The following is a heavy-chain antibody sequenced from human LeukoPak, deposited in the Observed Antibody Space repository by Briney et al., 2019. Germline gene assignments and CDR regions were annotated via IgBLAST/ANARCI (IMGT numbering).Heavy chain of an antibody. CDR1: GFTFTSYW. V-gene: IGHV3-7*01. D-gene: IGHD2-21*02. CDR2: INEDGSYK. J-gene: IGHJ4*02. Sequence: GGSLRLSCAVSGFTFTSYWMSWVRQAPGKGLEWVANINEDGSYKFHADSVKGRLTISRDNSKNSLYLQMSSLRADDTAVYYCARDATRGGDNDYWGQGARVIVSS. CDR3: ARDATRGGDNDY.